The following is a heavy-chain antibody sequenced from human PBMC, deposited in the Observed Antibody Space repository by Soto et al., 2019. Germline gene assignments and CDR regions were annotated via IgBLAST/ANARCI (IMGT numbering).Heavy chain of an antibody. V-gene: IGHV3-23*01. CDR3: ANSDTAMALYYYYYGMDV. CDR2: ISGSGGRT. D-gene: IGHD5-18*01. Sequence: GGSLRLSCAASEFTFSSYAMSWVRQAPNKGLEWVSTISGSGGRTYYADSAKGRFTISRDNSKNTLYLQMNSLRAEDTAVYYCANSDTAMALYYYYYGMDVWGQGTTVTVSS. CDR1: EFTFSSYA. J-gene: IGHJ6*02.